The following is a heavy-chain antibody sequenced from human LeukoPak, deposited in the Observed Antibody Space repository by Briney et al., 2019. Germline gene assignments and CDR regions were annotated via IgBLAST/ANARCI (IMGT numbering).Heavy chain of an antibody. CDR1: GFTFGDYA. Sequence: GGSLRLSCTASGFTFGDYAMTWVRQAPGKGLEWVSSISSSSSYIYYADSVKGRFTISRDNAKNSLYLQMNSLRAEDTAVYYCARVPGVVVITSASDYWGQGTLVTVSS. CDR3: ARVPGVVVITSASDY. V-gene: IGHV3-21*01. D-gene: IGHD3-22*01. CDR2: ISSSSSYI. J-gene: IGHJ4*02.